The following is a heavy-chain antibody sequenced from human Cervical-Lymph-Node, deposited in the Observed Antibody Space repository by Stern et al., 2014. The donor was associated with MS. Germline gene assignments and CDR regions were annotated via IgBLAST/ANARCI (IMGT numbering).Heavy chain of an antibody. CDR3: ARAKGYWRPYVYYGMDV. D-gene: IGHD1-26*01. CDR1: DGSISSDY. V-gene: IGHV4-59*01. CDR2: IYYSGGI. J-gene: IGHJ6*02. Sequence: QVQLQESGPGLVKPSETLSLTCTVSDGSISSDYWSWIRQPPGKGLEWIGHIYYSGGINYNPSLKSRVTISLDTSKNQFALKVTSVTAADTAVYYCARAKGYWRPYVYYGMDVWGQGTTVTVSS.